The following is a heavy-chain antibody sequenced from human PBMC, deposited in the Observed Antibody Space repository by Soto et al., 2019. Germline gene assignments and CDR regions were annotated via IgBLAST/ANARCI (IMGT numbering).Heavy chain of an antibody. V-gene: IGHV3-74*01. Sequence: EVQLVESGGDLVQPGGSLRLSCAASGFSFSIFWMHWVRQAPGTGLVWVSSINGGGSSADYADSVKGRFTFSRDNAKNTVYLQMNSLRAEDTAVYYCTRGGGYSGYDPFDYWGQGTLVTVSS. CDR2: INGGGSSA. J-gene: IGHJ4*02. CDR1: GFSFSIFW. D-gene: IGHD5-12*01. CDR3: TRGGGYSGYDPFDY.